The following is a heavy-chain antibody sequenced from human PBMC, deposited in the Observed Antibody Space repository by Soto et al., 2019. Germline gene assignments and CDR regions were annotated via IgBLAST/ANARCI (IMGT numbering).Heavy chain of an antibody. CDR1: GFTFSNYG. J-gene: IGHJ6*02. Sequence: QVQLVESGGGVVQPGRSLRLYCAASGFTFSNYGMHWVRQAPGKGLQWVAVISYDGDNKYYADSVKGRFTISRDHSKNTLYLERNILRAEDTAEYYCAKDIALVRGVIIYLDVWGQGTTVTVSS. V-gene: IGHV3-30*18. CDR3: AKDIALVRGVIIYLDV. CDR2: ISYDGDNK. D-gene: IGHD3-10*01.